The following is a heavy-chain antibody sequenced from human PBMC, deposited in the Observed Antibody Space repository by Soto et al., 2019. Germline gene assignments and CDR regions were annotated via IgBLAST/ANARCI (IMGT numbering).Heavy chain of an antibody. J-gene: IGHJ4*02. CDR2: ISGSGGST. V-gene: IGHV3-23*01. D-gene: IGHD3-3*02. Sequence: GGSLRLACAASGFTFSSYAMSWVRQAPGKGLEWVSAISGSGGSTYYADSVKGRFTISRDNSKNTLYLQMNSLRAEDTAVYFCAKTFNIFGVVPFDSWGQGTLVTVAS. CDR3: AKTFNIFGVVPFDS. CDR1: GFTFSSYA.